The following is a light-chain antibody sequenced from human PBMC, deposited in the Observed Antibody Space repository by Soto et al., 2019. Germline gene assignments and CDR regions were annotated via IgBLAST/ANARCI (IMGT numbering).Light chain of an antibody. CDR1: QSVNSNY. Sequence: EIVLMQSPGTLSLSPGEGATLSCRASQSVNSNYLAWYQQKPGQAPTVLIFDTSRRATGVPDRFSGSGSGTDFTLTVSRLEPDDFEVYYCQQYGISEFTFGPGTKVNI. V-gene: IGKV3-20*01. J-gene: IGKJ3*01. CDR2: DTS. CDR3: QQYGISEFT.